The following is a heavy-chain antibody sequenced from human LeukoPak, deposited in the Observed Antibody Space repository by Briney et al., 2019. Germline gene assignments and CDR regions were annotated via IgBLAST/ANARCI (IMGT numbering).Heavy chain of an antibody. D-gene: IGHD6-13*01. V-gene: IGHV3-66*01. CDR3: ASGQHNFDY. Sequence: GGSLRLSCAASGFIVSSNYMSWVRQAPGKGLEWVSVIYIGGSTYYADSVKGRFTISRDNSKNTLYLKINSLRAEDTAVYYCASGQHNFDYWGQGTLVTVSS. J-gene: IGHJ4*02. CDR2: IYIGGST. CDR1: GFIVSSNY.